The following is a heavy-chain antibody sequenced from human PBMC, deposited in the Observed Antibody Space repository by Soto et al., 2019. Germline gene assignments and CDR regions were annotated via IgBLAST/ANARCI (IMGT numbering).Heavy chain of an antibody. CDR2: IFSNDEK. CDR1: GFSLSNARMG. CDR3: ARNVETGRGWWAGAFDI. J-gene: IGHJ3*02. V-gene: IGHV2-26*01. Sequence: QVTLKESGPVLVKPTETLTLTCTVSGFSLSNARMGVSWIRQPPGKALEWLAHIFSNDEKSYSTSLKSRLTISTDTSKSQVVLTMTNMDPVDTATYYCARNVETGRGWWAGAFDICGQGTMVTVSS. D-gene: IGHD2-15*01.